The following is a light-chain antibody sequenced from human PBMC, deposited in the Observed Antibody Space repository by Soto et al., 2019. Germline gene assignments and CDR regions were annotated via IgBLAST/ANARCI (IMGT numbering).Light chain of an antibody. Sequence: DIQMAQSPSSLSASVGDRVTITCRTSQSIRNYLNWYQQKAGDAPKLLIYAASTLQPGVTSRFSVSGSGTDFTLTISSLQPEDFATYYCQQSFSTPQTFGPGTKVEIK. CDR2: AAS. V-gene: IGKV1-39*01. CDR3: QQSFSTPQT. CDR1: QSIRNY. J-gene: IGKJ1*01.